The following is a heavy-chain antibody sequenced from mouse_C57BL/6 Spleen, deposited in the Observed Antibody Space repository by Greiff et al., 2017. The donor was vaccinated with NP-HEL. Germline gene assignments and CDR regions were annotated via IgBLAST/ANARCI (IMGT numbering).Heavy chain of an antibody. V-gene: IGHV1-15*01. J-gene: IGHJ4*01. D-gene: IGHD2-4*01. CDR3: TRYDYDPMDY. Sequence: QVQLKESGAELVRPGASVTLSCKASGYTFTDYEMHWVKQTPVHGLEWIGAIDPETGGTAYNQKFKGRAILTADKSSSTAYMELRSLTTEDSAVYYCTRYDYDPMDYWGQGTSVTVSS. CDR1: GYTFTDYE. CDR2: IDPETGGT.